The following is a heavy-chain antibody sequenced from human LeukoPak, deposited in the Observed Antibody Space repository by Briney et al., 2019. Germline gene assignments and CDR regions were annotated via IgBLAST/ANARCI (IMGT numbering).Heavy chain of an antibody. Sequence: SETLSLTCTVSGGSISTYYWSWIRQPAGKGLEWIGRIYPTVNTNYNPSLKSRVTMSVDTSKNQFSLKLTSVTAADTAIYYCARDGSGTYMYSQYWDQGALVTVSS. J-gene: IGHJ1*01. V-gene: IGHV4-4*07. CDR1: GGSISTYY. D-gene: IGHD3-10*01. CDR3: ARDGSGTYMYSQY. CDR2: IYPTVNT.